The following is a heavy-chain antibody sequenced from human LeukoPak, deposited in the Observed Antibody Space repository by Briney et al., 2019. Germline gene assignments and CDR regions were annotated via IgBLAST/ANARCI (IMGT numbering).Heavy chain of an antibody. D-gene: IGHD3-22*01. V-gene: IGHV1-2*02. CDR2: INPNSGGI. CDR1: GYTFTGYY. J-gene: IGHJ4*02. Sequence: ASVKVSCKASGYTFTGYYMHWVRQAPGQGLEWMGWINPNSGGINYAQKFQGRVTMTRDTSISTAYMELSRLRSDDTAVYYCARAFSDYDSSGYYYGNWGQGTLVTVSS. CDR3: ARAFSDYDSSGYYYGN.